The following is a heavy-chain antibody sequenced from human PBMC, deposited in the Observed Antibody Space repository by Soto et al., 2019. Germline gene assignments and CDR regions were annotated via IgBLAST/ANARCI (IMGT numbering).Heavy chain of an antibody. CDR3: ARDSYGDSLDY. Sequence: QVQLQESGPGLVKPSETLSLTCTVSGGSISSYYWSWIRQPPGKGLECIGYIYYSGSTNYNPSLKSRVTISVDTSKNQFSLKPTSVTAADTAVYYCARDSYGDSLDYWGQGTLVTVSS. CDR1: GGSISSYY. V-gene: IGHV4-59*01. J-gene: IGHJ4*02. CDR2: IYYSGST. D-gene: IGHD4-17*01.